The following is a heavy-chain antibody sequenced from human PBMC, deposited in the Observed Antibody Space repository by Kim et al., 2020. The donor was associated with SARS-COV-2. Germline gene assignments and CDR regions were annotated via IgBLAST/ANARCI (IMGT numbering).Heavy chain of an antibody. D-gene: IGHD2-15*01. CDR1: GFTFNNYY. V-gene: IGHV3-7*01. CDR3: GRYGLEAAIDS. J-gene: IGHJ4*02. Sequence: GGSLRLSCAASGFTFNNYYMSWVRQAPGKGLEWVANIKTDGSEKYYLDSVKGRFTVSRDNAENSLYLHLNSLRVEDTAVFYCGRYGLEAAIDSWGQGTLVTVSS. CDR2: IKTDGSEK.